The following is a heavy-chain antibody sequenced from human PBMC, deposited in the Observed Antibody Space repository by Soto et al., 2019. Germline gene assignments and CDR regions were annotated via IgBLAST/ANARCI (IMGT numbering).Heavy chain of an antibody. CDR3: ARGGIQLSYAFDY. V-gene: IGHV4-4*07. D-gene: IGHD5-18*01. CDR1: GTSVSNYY. CDR2: IYTSGST. Sequence: SETLSLTCSVSGTSVSNYYWSWIRQPAGKGLEHIGRIYTSGSTSYNPSLKSRITMSMDTSQTQIYLNLTSVTAADTAVYYCARGGIQLSYAFDYWGQGIQVTVSS. J-gene: IGHJ4*02.